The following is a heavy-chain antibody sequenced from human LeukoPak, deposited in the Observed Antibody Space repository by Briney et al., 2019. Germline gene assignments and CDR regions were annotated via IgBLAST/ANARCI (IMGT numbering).Heavy chain of an antibody. CDR3: TRLREVLPNYIDY. Sequence: GGSLRLSCAASGFTFSGSAMHWVRQASGKGLEWVGGIKSKTNNYATAYAESMKGRFTIFRDDSKNTAYLQMNSLKTEDTAVYYCTRLREVLPNYIDYWGQGTLVTVSS. CDR1: GFTFSGSA. D-gene: IGHD3-10*01. J-gene: IGHJ4*02. V-gene: IGHV3-73*01. CDR2: IKSKTNNYAT.